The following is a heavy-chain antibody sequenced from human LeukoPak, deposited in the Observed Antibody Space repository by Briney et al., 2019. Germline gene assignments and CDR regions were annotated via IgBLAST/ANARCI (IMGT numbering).Heavy chain of an antibody. CDR1: GFTFSSYA. V-gene: IGHV3-30*14. D-gene: IGHD6-13*01. Sequence: GGSLRLSCAASGFTFSSYAMHWVRQAPGKGLEWVAVISYDGSNKYYADSVKGRFTISRDNSKNTLYLQMDSLRAEDTAVYYCARSQQLGTWGQGTLVTVSS. CDR3: ARSQQLGT. J-gene: IGHJ5*02. CDR2: ISYDGSNK.